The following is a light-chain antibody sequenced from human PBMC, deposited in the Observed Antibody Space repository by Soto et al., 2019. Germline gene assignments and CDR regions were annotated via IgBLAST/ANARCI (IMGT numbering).Light chain of an antibody. V-gene: IGKV1-12*01. CDR3: QQTRAFPRT. CDR2: GAS. CDR1: QDIGNF. Sequence: DIQMTQSPSSVSASVGDRVTITCRASQDIGNFLAWYQQTPGNAPNLLIHGASSLYRGVASRFSGGGTGTDFTLTILSLQPEDFATYYCQQTRAFPRTFGQGTKVDVK. J-gene: IGKJ2*01.